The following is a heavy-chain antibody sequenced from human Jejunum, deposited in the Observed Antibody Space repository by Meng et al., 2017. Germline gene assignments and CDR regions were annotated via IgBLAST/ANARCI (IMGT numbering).Heavy chain of an antibody. D-gene: IGHD5-18*01. J-gene: IGHJ4*02. CDR2: ITAFNGLS. Sequence: QVQLVQSGPEVKKPGASVTVSCKASGYTFTNYGISWVRQAPGQGLEWMAWITAFNGLSTYTQKLQGRVTVATDSSTNTAYMELTNLTSDDTAVYYCARDEDGTAMFYWGQGTLVTVSS. V-gene: IGHV1-18*01. CDR1: GYTFTNYG. CDR3: ARDEDGTAMFY.